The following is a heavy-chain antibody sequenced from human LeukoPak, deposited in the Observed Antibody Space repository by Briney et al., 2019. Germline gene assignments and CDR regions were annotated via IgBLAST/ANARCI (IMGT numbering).Heavy chain of an antibody. CDR2: IYSGVST. V-gene: IGHV3-66*01. D-gene: IGHD3-22*01. Sequence: GGSLRLSCAASGFTFSSYVMSWVRQAPGQGLEWVSVIYSGVSTCYADSVKGRFTISRDNSKNTLYLQMNSLRAEDTAVYSCARDLQYYDSSGYYFIDYWGQGTLVTVSS. CDR1: GFTFSSYV. CDR3: ARDLQYYDSSGYYFIDY. J-gene: IGHJ4*02.